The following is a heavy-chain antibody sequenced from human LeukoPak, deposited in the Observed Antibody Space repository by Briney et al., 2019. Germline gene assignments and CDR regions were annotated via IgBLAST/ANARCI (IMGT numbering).Heavy chain of an antibody. J-gene: IGHJ4*02. CDR3: AKLSSVSSQDFEY. CDR1: GFTFSTYA. CDR2: ISNGGVST. D-gene: IGHD2-2*01. Sequence: PGGSLRLSCAASGFTFSTYAMTWVRQATGKGLDWVSVISNGGVSTYYEDSVKGRITISRDNSKNTLYLEMNSLRAEDTALYYCAKLSSVSSQDFEYWGQGTLVTVSS. V-gene: IGHV3-23*01.